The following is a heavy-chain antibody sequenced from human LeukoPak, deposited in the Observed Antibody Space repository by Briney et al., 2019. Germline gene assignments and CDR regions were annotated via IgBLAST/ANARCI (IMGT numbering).Heavy chain of an antibody. D-gene: IGHD3-3*01. CDR2: INHSGST. CDR1: GGSFSGYY. Sequence: SETLSLTCAVYGGSFSGYYWSWIRQPPGKGLEWIGEINHSGSTNYNPSLKSRVTISVDTSKNQFSLKLSSVTAADTAVYYCARGLASGYPPIPFDYWGQGTLVTVSS. CDR3: ARGLASGYPPIPFDY. J-gene: IGHJ4*02. V-gene: IGHV4-34*01.